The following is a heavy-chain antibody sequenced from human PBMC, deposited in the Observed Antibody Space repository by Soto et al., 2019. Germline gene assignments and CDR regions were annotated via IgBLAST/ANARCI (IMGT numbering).Heavy chain of an antibody. Sequence: GESLKISCKGSGYSFTSYWIGWVCQMPGKGLEWMGIIYPGDSDTRYSPSFQGQVTISADKSISTAYLQWSSLKASDTAMYYCARHKQNYYGSGSHFWYYYYGMDVWGQGTTVTVSS. CDR2: IYPGDSDT. D-gene: IGHD3-10*01. V-gene: IGHV5-51*01. J-gene: IGHJ6*02. CDR1: GYSFTSYW. CDR3: ARHKQNYYGSGSHFWYYYYGMDV.